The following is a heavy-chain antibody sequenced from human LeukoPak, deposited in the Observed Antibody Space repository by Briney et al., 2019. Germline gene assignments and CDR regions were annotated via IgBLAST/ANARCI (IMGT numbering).Heavy chain of an antibody. J-gene: IGHJ4*02. D-gene: IGHD3-3*01. CDR2: ISGGGTA. CDR1: GFSVSNNY. CDR3: ARDDGRSGCAH. Sequence: PGGSLRLSCAGSGFSVSNNYMSWVRQAPGKGLEWVSGISGGGTAHYAGSVMGRFTVSRDNSKNTLHLQMNSLRAEDTAVYYCARDDGRSGCAHWGQGTLVTVSS. V-gene: IGHV3-53*01.